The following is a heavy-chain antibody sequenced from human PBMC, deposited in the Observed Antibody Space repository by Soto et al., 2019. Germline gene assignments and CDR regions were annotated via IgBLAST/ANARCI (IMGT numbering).Heavy chain of an antibody. CDR2: INHSGST. CDR1: GGSFSGYY. Sequence: QVQLQQWGAGPLKPSETLSLTCAVYGGSFSGYYWSWIRQPPGKGLEWIGEINHSGSTNYNPSLKSRVTIAVDTSKNQFSLKLSSVTAADTAVYYCARGRDTAMANPFDYWGQGTLVTVSS. V-gene: IGHV4-34*01. CDR3: ARGRDTAMANPFDY. D-gene: IGHD5-18*01. J-gene: IGHJ4*02.